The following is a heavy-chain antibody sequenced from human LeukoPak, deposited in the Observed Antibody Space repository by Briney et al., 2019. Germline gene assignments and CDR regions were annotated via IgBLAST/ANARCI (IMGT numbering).Heavy chain of an antibody. CDR3: TRHSDAYCSRANCYVDSFYGLDV. D-gene: IGHD2-15*01. CDR2: IRSRANSYVT. Sequence: GGSLRLSCAASGLIFSGSAIHWVRQASGKGLEWVGRIRSRANSYVTVYSASVTGRFTISRDDSKNTAYLQMNSLKAEDTAVYFCTRHSDAYCSRANCYVDSFYGLDVWGEGTRVTVSS. J-gene: IGHJ6*04. CDR1: GLIFSGSA. V-gene: IGHV3-73*01.